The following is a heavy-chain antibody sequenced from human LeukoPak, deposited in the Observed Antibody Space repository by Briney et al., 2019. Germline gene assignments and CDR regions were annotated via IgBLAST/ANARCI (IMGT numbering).Heavy chain of an antibody. D-gene: IGHD3-3*01. CDR1: GFTFSSYA. Sequence: GGSLRLSCAASGFTFSSYAMSWVRQAPGKGLEWVANIKQDGGERYYVDSLKGRFTISRDNAKNSLYLQMNSLRAEDTAVYYCARETVFGVVIPTYYFDYWGQGVLVTVS. CDR2: IKQDGGER. CDR3: ARETVFGVVIPTYYFDY. J-gene: IGHJ4*02. V-gene: IGHV3-7*01.